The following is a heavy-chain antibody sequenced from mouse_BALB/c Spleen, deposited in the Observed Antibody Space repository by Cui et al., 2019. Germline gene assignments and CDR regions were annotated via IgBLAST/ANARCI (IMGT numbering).Heavy chain of an antibody. Sequence: QLTVQEPGAARVNPGARVTVSCKASGYTFTSYWMHWVKQRPGRGLEWIGRIDPNSGGTKYNEKFKSKATLTVDKPSSTAYMQLSSLTSEDSAVYYCARYDYYGSSYFDYWGQGTTLTVSS. J-gene: IGHJ2*01. V-gene: IGHV1-72*01. D-gene: IGHD1-1*01. CDR2: IDPNSGGT. CDR3: ARYDYYGSSYFDY. CDR1: GYTFTSYW.